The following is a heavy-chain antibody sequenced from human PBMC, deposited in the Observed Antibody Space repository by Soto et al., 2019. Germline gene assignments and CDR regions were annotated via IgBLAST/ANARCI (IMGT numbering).Heavy chain of an antibody. CDR3: AKGDSSSGYRYYFDY. J-gene: IGHJ4*02. D-gene: IGHD3-22*01. CDR2: ISGSGGST. CDR1: GFTFSSYV. Sequence: EVQLLESGGGLVQPGGSLRLSCAASGFTFSSYVMSWVRQAPGKGLEWVSAISGSGGSTYYADSVKGRFTISRDNSKNTLYLQMNSLRAEDTAVYYCAKGDSSSGYRYYFDYWGQGTLVTVSS. V-gene: IGHV3-23*01.